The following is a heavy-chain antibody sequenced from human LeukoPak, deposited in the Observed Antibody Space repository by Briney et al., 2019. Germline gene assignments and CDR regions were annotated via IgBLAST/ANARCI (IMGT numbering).Heavy chain of an antibody. CDR1: GFTLSSYA. CDR3: ARFETFRDY. Sequence: GGSLRLSCAASGFTLSSYAMSWVRQAPGKGLEWVSVISGSGGSTYYADSVKGRFTISRDNSKNTLYLQMNSLRAEDTAVYYCARFETFRDYWGQGTLVTVSS. V-gene: IGHV3-23*01. CDR2: ISGSGGST. D-gene: IGHD3-16*01. J-gene: IGHJ4*02.